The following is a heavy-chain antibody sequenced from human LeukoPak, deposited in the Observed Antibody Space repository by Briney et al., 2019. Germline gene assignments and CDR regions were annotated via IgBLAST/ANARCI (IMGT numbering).Heavy chain of an antibody. V-gene: IGHV1-2*02. CDR2: INPNSGGT. D-gene: IGHD3-22*01. J-gene: IGHJ4*02. CDR1: GYTFTSYA. CDR3: ARTRDSSFGAWYYFDY. Sequence: ASVKVSCKASGYTFTSYAISWVRQAPGQGLEWMGWINPNSGGTNYAQKFQGRVTMTRDTSISTAYMELSRLRSDDTAVYYCARTRDSSFGAWYYFDYWGQGTLVTVSS.